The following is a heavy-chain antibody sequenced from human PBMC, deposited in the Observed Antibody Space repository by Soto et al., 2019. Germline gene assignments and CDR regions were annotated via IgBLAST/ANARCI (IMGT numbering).Heavy chain of an antibody. CDR1: GYTFTSYN. CDR3: VRYGVAATH. V-gene: IGHV1-8*01. J-gene: IGHJ4*02. Sequence: ASVKVSCKASGYTFTSYNINWVRQATGQGLEWMGWMNPNSGNTGYAQKFQDRITLTRDTSITTAYMELSSLRSDDTAIYFCVRYGVAATHWGQGTQVTVSS. CDR2: MNPNSGNT. D-gene: IGHD2-8*01.